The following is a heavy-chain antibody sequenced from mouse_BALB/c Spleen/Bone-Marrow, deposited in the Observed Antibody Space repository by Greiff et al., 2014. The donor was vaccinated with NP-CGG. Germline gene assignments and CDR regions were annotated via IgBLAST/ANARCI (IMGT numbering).Heavy chain of an antibody. Sequence: VQLQQSGPELVKPGSSVKMSCKTSGYSFTDYTIHWVKQSHGRSLEWIGNFNPNNGGTNYNQKFKDKATLTVDKSSRTAYMEFRSLTFEDSAVYYCARAGWYDRWGQGITLTVSS. CDR1: GYSFTDYT. D-gene: IGHD1-1*02. CDR2: FNPNNGGT. V-gene: IGHV1-22*01. CDR3: ARAGWYDR. J-gene: IGHJ2*01.